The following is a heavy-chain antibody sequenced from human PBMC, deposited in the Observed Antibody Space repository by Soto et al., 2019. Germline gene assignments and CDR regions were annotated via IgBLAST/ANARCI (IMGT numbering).Heavy chain of an antibody. Sequence: EVQLLESGGDLVQPGGSLRLSCAASGFTFSSYAMSRVRQAPGKGLEWVSAITDTGGSTYYADSVKGRFTISRDNSKNTLYLQMNSLRADDTAVYYCAKDSPILLALFDYWGQGTLVTVSS. V-gene: IGHV3-23*01. J-gene: IGHJ4*02. D-gene: IGHD1-1*01. CDR1: GFTFSSYA. CDR3: AKDSPILLALFDY. CDR2: ITDTGGST.